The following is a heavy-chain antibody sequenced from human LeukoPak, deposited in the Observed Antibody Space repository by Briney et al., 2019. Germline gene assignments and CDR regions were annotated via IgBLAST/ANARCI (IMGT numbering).Heavy chain of an antibody. Sequence: EASVKVSCKASGYTFTSYGISWVRQAPGQWLEGMGWISAYNGNTNYPQKLQGRVNMTTDTSTSTAYMELGSLRSDDTAVYYCAREYCSSTSCPVDYWGQGTLVTVPS. CDR2: ISAYNGNT. CDR1: GYTFTSYG. CDR3: AREYCSSTSCPVDY. V-gene: IGHV1-18*01. J-gene: IGHJ4*02. D-gene: IGHD2-2*01.